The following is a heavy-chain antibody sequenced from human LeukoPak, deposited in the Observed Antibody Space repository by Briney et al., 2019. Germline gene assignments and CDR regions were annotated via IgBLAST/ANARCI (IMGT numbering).Heavy chain of an antibody. D-gene: IGHD6-13*01. Sequence: GGSLRLSCAASGFTFSGYWMSWVRQAPGKGPEWVAIIKQDGSEKYYVDSVKGRFTISRDNAKNSLFLQMNSLRAEDTAVYYCARDWQWQQLDGDAFDIWGQGTMVTVSS. V-gene: IGHV3-7*04. CDR1: GFTFSGYW. J-gene: IGHJ3*02. CDR3: ARDWQWQQLDGDAFDI. CDR2: IKQDGSEK.